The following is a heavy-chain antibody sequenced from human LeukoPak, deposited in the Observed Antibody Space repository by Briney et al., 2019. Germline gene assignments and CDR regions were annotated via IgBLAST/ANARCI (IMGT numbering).Heavy chain of an antibody. CDR1: GFTFDRFW. V-gene: IGHV3-7*04. Sequence: GGSLRLSCAASGFTFDRFWMSWVRQPPGKGLEWVANIKQDGTEKYSVDSVKGRFSISRDNAKNSLYLQMNSLRAEDTAVYYCARASQWLAFDYWGQGTLVTVSS. CDR3: ARASQWLAFDY. CDR2: IKQDGTEK. D-gene: IGHD6-19*01. J-gene: IGHJ4*02.